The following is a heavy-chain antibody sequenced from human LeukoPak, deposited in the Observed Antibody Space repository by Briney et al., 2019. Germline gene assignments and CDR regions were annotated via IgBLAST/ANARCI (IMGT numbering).Heavy chain of an antibody. CDR3: AKVKRAYDFSDAFDM. CDR1: GFTFSSYA. D-gene: IGHD3-3*01. CDR2: ISGSGGST. J-gene: IGHJ3*02. V-gene: IGHV3-23*01. Sequence: PGGSLRLSCAASGFTFSSYAMSWVRQAPGKGLEWVSAISGSGGSTYYADSVKGRFTISRDNSKNTLYLQMNSLRAEDTAVYYCAKVKRAYDFSDAFDMWGQGTMVTVSS.